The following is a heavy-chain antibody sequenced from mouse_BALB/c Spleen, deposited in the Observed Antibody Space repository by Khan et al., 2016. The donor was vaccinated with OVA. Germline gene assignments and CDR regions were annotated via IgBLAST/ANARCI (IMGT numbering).Heavy chain of an antibody. J-gene: IGHJ3*01. D-gene: IGHD3-3*01. CDR1: GYSITSDYA. CDR2: ISYSGST. V-gene: IGHV3-2*02. CDR3: ARSPPVGDLWFAY. Sequence: EVQLQESGPGLVKPSQSLSLTCTVTGYSITSDYAWNWIRQFPGNKLEWMGYISYSGSTSYNPSLKSRISITRDTSKNQFFLQLNSVTTEDTATDYRARSPPVGDLWFAYWGQGTLVTVSA.